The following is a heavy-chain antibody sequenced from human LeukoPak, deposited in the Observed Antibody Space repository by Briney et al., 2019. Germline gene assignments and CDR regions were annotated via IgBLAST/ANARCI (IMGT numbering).Heavy chain of an antibody. CDR3: ARARDYSDY. Sequence: GGSLRLSCAASGSTFSSYSMNWVRQAPGKGLEWVSYISSSSSTIYYADSVRGRFTISRDNAKNSLYLQMDSLRAEDTAVYYCARARDYSDYWGQGTLVTVSS. CDR2: ISSSSSTI. J-gene: IGHJ4*02. V-gene: IGHV3-48*04. CDR1: GSTFSSYS.